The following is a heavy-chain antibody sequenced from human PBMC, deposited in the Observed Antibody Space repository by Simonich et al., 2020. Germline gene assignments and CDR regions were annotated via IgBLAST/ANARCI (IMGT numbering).Heavy chain of an antibody. CDR2: IYYSGST. J-gene: IGHJ4*02. CDR1: GGSNSSYY. Sequence: QVQLQESGPGLVKPSETLSLTCTVSGGSNSSYYWSWIRQPPGKGLEWIGYIYYSGSTNYTPSLKSRVTISVDTSKNQFSRKLSSVTAADTAVYYCARGGLYFDYWGQGTLVTVSS. D-gene: IGHD2-15*01. CDR3: ARGGLYFDY. V-gene: IGHV4-59*01.